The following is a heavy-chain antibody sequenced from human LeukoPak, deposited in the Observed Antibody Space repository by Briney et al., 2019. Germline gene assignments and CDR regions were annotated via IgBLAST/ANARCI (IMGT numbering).Heavy chain of an antibody. CDR3: ARSPLDYYGSGSYYNDAFDI. D-gene: IGHD3-10*01. CDR1: GGSISSSSYY. V-gene: IGHV4-39*01. CDR2: IYYSGST. Sequence: PSETLSFTCTVPGGSISSSSYYWGWIRQPPGKGLEWIGSIYYSGSTYYNPSLKSRVTISVDTSKNQFSLKLSSVTAADTAVYHCARSPLDYYGSGSYYNDAFDIWGQGTMVTVSS. J-gene: IGHJ3*02.